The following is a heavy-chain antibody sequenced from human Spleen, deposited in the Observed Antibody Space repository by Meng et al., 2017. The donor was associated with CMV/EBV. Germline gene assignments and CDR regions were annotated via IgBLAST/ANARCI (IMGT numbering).Heavy chain of an antibody. D-gene: IGHD3-10*01. J-gene: IGHJ3*02. Sequence: GGSLRLSCAASGFTFSSYWMSWVRQAPGKGLEWVANIKRDGSEKYYVDSMEGRFTISRDNSQNSLFLQMNSLRAEDTALYYCARISENAFDIWGQGTMVTVSS. CDR1: GFTFSSYW. CDR2: IKRDGSEK. CDR3: ARISENAFDI. V-gene: IGHV3-7*01.